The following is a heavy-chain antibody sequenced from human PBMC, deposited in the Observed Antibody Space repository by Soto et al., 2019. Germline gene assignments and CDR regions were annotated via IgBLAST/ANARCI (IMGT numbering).Heavy chain of an antibody. CDR3: ASRERVEAFDI. V-gene: IGHV1-69*01. D-gene: IGHD1-26*01. CDR1: GGSFRRYA. J-gene: IGHJ3*02. CDR2: IIPILGSP. Sequence: QVLLVQSGAEVKKPGSSVKVSCKVSGGSFRRYAISWVRQAPGQGLEWMGGIIPILGSPNYAQKFQDRVTIIADESTSTTYMELSSLRSEDAAVYYCASRERVEAFDIWGQGTMVTVSS.